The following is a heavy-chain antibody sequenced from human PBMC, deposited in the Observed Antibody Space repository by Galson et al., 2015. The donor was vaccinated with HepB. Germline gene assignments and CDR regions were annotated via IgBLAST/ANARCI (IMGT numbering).Heavy chain of an antibody. Sequence: SVKVSCKASGYTFTSYGISWVRQAPGQGLEWMGWISAFTGNVKYAQKLQGRVTMTSDTPTSTAYMELRSLRSDDTAVYYCARERYCTGGSGYQYGMDVWGQGTTVTVSS. CDR1: GYTFTSYG. CDR2: ISAFTGNV. D-gene: IGHD2-15*01. J-gene: IGHJ6*02. V-gene: IGHV1-18*04. CDR3: ARERYCTGGSGYQYGMDV.